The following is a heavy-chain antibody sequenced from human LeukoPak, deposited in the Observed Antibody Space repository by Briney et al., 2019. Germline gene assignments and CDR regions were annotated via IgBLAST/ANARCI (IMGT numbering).Heavy chain of an antibody. CDR2: IYYGGST. J-gene: IGHJ4*02. CDR3: AQIYNGAGYD. Sequence: SETLSLTCTVSGGSINKSLYFWGWIRQSPGKGLEWIGHIYYGGSTSYTPSLQSRVTISVDTSTNQFSLKLSAVTAADTGIYFCAQIYNGAGYDWGPGTQVVVS. CDR1: GGSINKSLYF. V-gene: IGHV4-39*07. D-gene: IGHD2-8*01.